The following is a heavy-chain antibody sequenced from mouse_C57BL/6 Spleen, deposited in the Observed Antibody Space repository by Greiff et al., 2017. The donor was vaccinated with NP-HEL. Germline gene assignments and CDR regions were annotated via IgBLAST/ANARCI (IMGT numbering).Heavy chain of an antibody. Sequence: QVTLKECGPGILQPSQTLSLTCSFSGFSLSTFGMGVGWIRHPSGKGLEWLAHIWWDDDKYYNPALKSRLTISKDTSKNQVFLKIANVDTADTATYYCARSITTVGWYFDVWGTGTTVTVSS. CDR3: ARSITTVGWYFDV. J-gene: IGHJ1*03. CDR1: GFSLSTFGMG. D-gene: IGHD1-1*01. V-gene: IGHV8-8*01. CDR2: IWWDDDK.